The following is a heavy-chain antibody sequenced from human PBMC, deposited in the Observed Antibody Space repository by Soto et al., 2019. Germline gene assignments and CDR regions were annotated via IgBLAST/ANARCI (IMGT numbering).Heavy chain of an antibody. D-gene: IGHD3-10*01. V-gene: IGHV1-58*01. CDR3: AADHYYGSGSYPYYYYGMDV. CDR2: IVVGSGNT. CDR1: GFSFTSSA. J-gene: IGHJ6*02. Sequence: GASVKVSCKAAGFSFTSSAVRWVRHDSGQRLEWIGWIVVGSGNTNYAQKFQERVTITRDMSTSTAYMELSSLRSEDTAVYYCAADHYYGSGSYPYYYYGMDVWGQGTTVTV.